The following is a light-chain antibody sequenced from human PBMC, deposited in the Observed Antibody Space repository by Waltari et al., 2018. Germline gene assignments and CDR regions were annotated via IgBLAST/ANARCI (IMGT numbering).Light chain of an antibody. CDR3: QQYNNWPPWT. CDR2: GAS. J-gene: IGKJ1*01. Sequence: EIVMTQSPATLSVSPGARPTPSCTASQSVSSNLAGYQQKPGQAPRLLIYGASTRATGIPARFSGSGSGTEFTLTISSMQSEDFAVYYCQQYNNWPPWTFGQGTKVEIK. CDR1: QSVSSN. V-gene: IGKV3-15*01.